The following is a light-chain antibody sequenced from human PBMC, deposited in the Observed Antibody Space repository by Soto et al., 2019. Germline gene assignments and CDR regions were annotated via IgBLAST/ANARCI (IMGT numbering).Light chain of an antibody. V-gene: IGKV3-20*01. J-gene: IGKJ1*01. Sequence: EIVLTQSPGTLSLSPGERATLSCRASQTVSSSYLAWYQQKPGQAPRLLIYGASTRAAGIPDRFSGSGSGTAFTLTISRLEPADFAVYYCQQYGRSPPVKFGQGTKVEIK. CDR3: QQYGRSPPVK. CDR1: QTVSSSY. CDR2: GAS.